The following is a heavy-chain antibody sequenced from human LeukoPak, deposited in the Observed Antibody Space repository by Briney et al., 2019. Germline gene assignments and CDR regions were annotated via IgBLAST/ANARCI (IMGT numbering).Heavy chain of an antibody. J-gene: IGHJ5*02. D-gene: IGHD2-8*01. Sequence: SETLSLTCAVYGASLNGHYWSWIRQPPGKGLEWIGEGSDVGGTKYNPSIKSRVRISADTSKNQFSLKLSSVTAAHTAVYYCAQNGQNGFSFDPWGQGTLVTVSS. CDR3: AQNGQNGFSFDP. CDR1: GASLNGHY. CDR2: GSDVGGT. V-gene: IGHV4-34*01.